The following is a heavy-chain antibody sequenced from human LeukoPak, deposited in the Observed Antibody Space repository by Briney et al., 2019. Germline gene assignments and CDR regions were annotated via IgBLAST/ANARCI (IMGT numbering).Heavy chain of an antibody. D-gene: IGHD6-19*01. J-gene: IGHJ5*02. Sequence: GASVKVSCKASGYTFTSYGISWVRQAPGQGLECMGWIIAYNGNTNYAQKFQGRVTITADKSTSTAYMELSSLRSEDTAVYYCARSGIAVAVAWFDPWGQGTLVTVSS. CDR3: ARSGIAVAVAWFDP. CDR2: IIAYNGNT. V-gene: IGHV1-18*01. CDR1: GYTFTSYG.